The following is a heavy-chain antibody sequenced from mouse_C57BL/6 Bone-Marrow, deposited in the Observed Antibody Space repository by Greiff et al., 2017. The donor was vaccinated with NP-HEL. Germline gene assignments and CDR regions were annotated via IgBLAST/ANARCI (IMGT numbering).Heavy chain of an antibody. D-gene: IGHD3-2*02. CDR2: IYPRSGNT. CDR3: ARKTAQVLDY. Sequence: VKLVESGAELARPGASVKLSCKASGYTFTSYGISWVKQRTGQGLEWIGEIYPRSGNTYYNEKFKGKATLTADKSSSTAYMELRSLTSEDSAVYFCARKTAQVLDYWGQGTTLTVSS. V-gene: IGHV1-81*01. CDR1: GYTFTSYG. J-gene: IGHJ2*01.